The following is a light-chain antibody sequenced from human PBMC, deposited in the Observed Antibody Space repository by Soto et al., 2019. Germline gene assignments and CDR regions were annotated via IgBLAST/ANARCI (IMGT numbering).Light chain of an antibody. V-gene: IGKV3-20*01. CDR2: GAS. Sequence: EIVLTQSPGTLSFSPGERATLTCRASQSVSSSSLAWFQQKPGPAPRLLIYGASSRATGIPDRFSGSGSGTDFTLTISRLEPEDWAVYYCQQYGNAPFTFGPGTKVDIK. J-gene: IGKJ3*01. CDR1: QSVSSSS. CDR3: QQYGNAPFT.